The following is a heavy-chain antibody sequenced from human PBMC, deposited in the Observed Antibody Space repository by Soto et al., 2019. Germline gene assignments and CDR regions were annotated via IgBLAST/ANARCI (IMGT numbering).Heavy chain of an antibody. CDR3: ARERGGGDYYFDY. D-gene: IGHD4-17*01. V-gene: IGHV1-69*13. J-gene: IGHJ4*02. CDR2: IIPIFGTA. Sequence: ASVKVSCKASGGTFSSYAISWVRQAPGQGLEWMGGIIPIFGTANYAQKFQGRVTITADESTSTAYMELSSLRSEDTAVYYCARERGGGDYYFDYWGQGTLVTVSS. CDR1: GGTFSSYA.